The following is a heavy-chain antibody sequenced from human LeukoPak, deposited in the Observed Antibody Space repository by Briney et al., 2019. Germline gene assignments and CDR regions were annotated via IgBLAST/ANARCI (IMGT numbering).Heavy chain of an antibody. V-gene: IGHV6-1*01. J-gene: IGHJ4*02. CDR2: TYYRSKWYN. CDR3: ARDTLTVAGTLTYFDY. D-gene: IGHD6-19*01. Sequence: SQTLLLTCAISGDSVSSNSAAWNWIRQSPSRGLEWLGRTYYRSKWYNDYAVSVRSRITINPDTSKNHFSLQLNSVTPEDTAVYYCARDTLTVAGTLTYFDYWGQGTLVTVSS. CDR1: GDSVSSNSAA.